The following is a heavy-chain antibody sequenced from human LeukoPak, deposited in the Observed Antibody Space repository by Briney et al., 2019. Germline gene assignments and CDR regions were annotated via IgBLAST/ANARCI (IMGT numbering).Heavy chain of an antibody. D-gene: IGHD4-11*01. CDR2: IFHGGGVT. Sequence: GASGNASCKASGHTFTNYPKHWSRQAPGQGRGWMGVIFHGGGVTEYAQKFQGRVTVTRDTYTRTVYMELSSLRSVDTAVYYCAREHPDYRGFDFWGQGTMLSVSS. J-gene: IGHJ3*01. CDR1: GHTFTNYP. V-gene: IGHV1-46*01. CDR3: AREHPDYRGFDF.